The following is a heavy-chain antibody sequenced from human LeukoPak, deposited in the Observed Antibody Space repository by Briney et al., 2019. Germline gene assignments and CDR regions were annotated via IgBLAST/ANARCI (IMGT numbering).Heavy chain of an antibody. Sequence: GGSLRLSCAASGFTFSSYAMSWVRQAPGKGLEWVSAISGSGGSTYYADSVKGRFTISRDNSKNTPYLQMNSLRAEDTAVYYCAKVTTKLKYSSSWYWSWFDPWGQGTLVTVSS. CDR2: ISGSGGST. CDR3: AKVTTKLKYSSSWYWSWFDP. J-gene: IGHJ5*02. V-gene: IGHV3-23*01. D-gene: IGHD6-13*01. CDR1: GFTFSSYA.